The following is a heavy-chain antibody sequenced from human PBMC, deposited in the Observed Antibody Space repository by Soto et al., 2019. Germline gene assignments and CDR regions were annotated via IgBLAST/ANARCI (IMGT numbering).Heavy chain of an antibody. J-gene: IGHJ4*02. Sequence: GGSLILSCAASGFTFSSYSMSWVRQAPGKGLEWVSAISGSGGSTYYADSVKGRFTISRDNSKNTLYLQMNSLRAEDTAVYYCAKRRAYKSWNYPYYFDYWGQGTLVTVSS. CDR2: ISGSGGST. V-gene: IGHV3-23*01. CDR3: AKRRAYKSWNYPYYFDY. D-gene: IGHD1-7*01. CDR1: GFTFSSYS.